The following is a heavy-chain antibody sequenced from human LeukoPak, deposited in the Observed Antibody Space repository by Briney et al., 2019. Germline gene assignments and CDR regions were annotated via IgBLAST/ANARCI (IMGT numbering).Heavy chain of an antibody. D-gene: IGHD6-13*01. V-gene: IGHV4-34*01. Sequence: SETLSLTCIVSGGSISSYYWSWIRQPPGKGLEWIGEINHSGSTNYNPSLKSRVTISLDTTKNQFSLKLSTVTAANTGHYYFAGSRAGTGTGEFDYGGQGTLVTVSS. CDR2: INHSGST. J-gene: IGHJ4*02. CDR3: AGSRAGTGTGEFDY. CDR1: GGSISSYY.